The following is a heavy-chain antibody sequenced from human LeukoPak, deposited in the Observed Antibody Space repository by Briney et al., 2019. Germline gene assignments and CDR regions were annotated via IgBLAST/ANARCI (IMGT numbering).Heavy chain of an antibody. J-gene: IGHJ4*02. Sequence: GGSLRLSCAASGFTFSSYSMSWVRQAPGKGLEWVSFISGSGGSTYYADSVKGWFTISSDNSKNTLYLQMNSLRAEDTAVYYCSKLVDIVVVPAATLVYWGQGTLVTVSS. CDR3: SKLVDIVVVPAATLVY. CDR1: GFTFSSYS. CDR2: ISGSGGST. D-gene: IGHD2-2*01. V-gene: IGHV3-23*01.